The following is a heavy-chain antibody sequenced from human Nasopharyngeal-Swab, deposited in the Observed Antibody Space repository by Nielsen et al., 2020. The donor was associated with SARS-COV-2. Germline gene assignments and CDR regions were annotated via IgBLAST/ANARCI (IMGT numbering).Heavy chain of an antibody. V-gene: IGHV5-51*01. CDR1: GYSFSSYW. Sequence: GESLKISCKGSGYSFSSYWIGWVRQMPGKGLEWMGIMYLRDSDTRYSPSFQGQVTISADKSISTAYLQWCSLKASDTAMYYCATAYNGNYYWDYWGQGTLVTVSS. CDR3: ATAYNGNYYWDY. CDR2: MYLRDSDT. D-gene: IGHD1-7*01. J-gene: IGHJ4*02.